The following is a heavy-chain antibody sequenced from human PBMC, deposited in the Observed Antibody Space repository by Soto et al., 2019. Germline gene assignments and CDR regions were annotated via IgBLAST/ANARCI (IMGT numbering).Heavy chain of an antibody. Sequence: QVQLVQSGAEVKKPGASVKVSCKASGYTFTNYAFSWVRQAPGQGLEWMGWISAYNGNTNYPQKLQGRDTMTTDTSTSTAYMELRSLRSDDTAVYYCARDLAAAGPFDCWGQGTLVTVSS. D-gene: IGHD6-13*01. V-gene: IGHV1-18*01. CDR3: ARDLAAAGPFDC. CDR1: GYTFTNYA. J-gene: IGHJ4*02. CDR2: ISAYNGNT.